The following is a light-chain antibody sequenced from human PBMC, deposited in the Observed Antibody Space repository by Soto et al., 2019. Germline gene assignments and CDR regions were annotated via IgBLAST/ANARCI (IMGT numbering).Light chain of an antibody. Sequence: EIVLTQSPVTLSVSPGERATLSFRASQTFRNLLACYQQKPGQPPRILIYDGYYRATDTPHRFSGSGSGTDLNLTISSLEPEDFAVYYCQKRSNWPPTCGPGTKVDIK. CDR1: QTFRNL. J-gene: IGKJ3*01. CDR3: QKRSNWPPT. CDR2: DGY. V-gene: IGKV3-11*01.